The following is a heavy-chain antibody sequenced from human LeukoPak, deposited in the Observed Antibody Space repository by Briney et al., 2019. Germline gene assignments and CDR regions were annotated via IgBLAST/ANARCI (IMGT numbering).Heavy chain of an antibody. V-gene: IGHV1-46*01. CDR3: ARDEDCSSTSCYAFDY. CDR2: INPSGGST. CDR1: GYTFTSYY. Sequence: GASVKVSCKASGYTFTSYYMHWLRQAPGQGLEWMGIINPSGGSTSYAQKFQGRVTMTRDTSTSTVYMELSSLRSEDTAVYYCARDEDCSSTSCYAFDYWGQGTLVTVSS. J-gene: IGHJ4*02. D-gene: IGHD2-2*01.